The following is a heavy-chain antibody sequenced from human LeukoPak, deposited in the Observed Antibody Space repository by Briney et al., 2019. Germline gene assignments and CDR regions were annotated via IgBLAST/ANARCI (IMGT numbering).Heavy chain of an antibody. Sequence: PETLSLTCTVSGDSISSYYWSWIRQPAGKGLEWIGHIYTSGSTNYNPSLKSRVTMSADTSKNQFSLKLSSATAADTAVYYRARHVGYCSSTSCYAGYFDYWGQGTLVTVSS. D-gene: IGHD2-2*01. CDR3: ARHVGYCSSTSCYAGYFDY. CDR2: IYTSGST. J-gene: IGHJ4*02. CDR1: GDSISSYY. V-gene: IGHV4-4*07.